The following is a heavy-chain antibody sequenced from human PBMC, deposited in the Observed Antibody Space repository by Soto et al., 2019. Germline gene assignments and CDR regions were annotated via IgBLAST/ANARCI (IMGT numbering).Heavy chain of an antibody. Sequence: PSETLSLTCAVYGGCFSGYYWSWIRQPPGKGLEWIGEINHSGSTNYNPSLKSRVTISVDTSKNQFSLKLSSVTAADTAVYYCARVWGSVVVVTKEYYFDYWGQGTLVTVSS. J-gene: IGHJ4*02. D-gene: IGHD2-21*02. CDR2: INHSGST. CDR3: ARVWGSVVVVTKEYYFDY. V-gene: IGHV4-34*01. CDR1: GGCFSGYY.